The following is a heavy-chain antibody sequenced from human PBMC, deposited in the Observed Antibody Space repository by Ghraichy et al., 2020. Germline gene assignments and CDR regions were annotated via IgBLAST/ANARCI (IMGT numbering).Heavy chain of an antibody. CDR3: ARRSIHHRFATTTKMLRVAYFDY. CDR1: GYSISSGYY. V-gene: IGHV4-38-2*01. CDR2: IYHSGST. Sequence: SETLSLTCAVSGYSISSGYYWGWIRQPPGKGLEWIGSIYHSGSTYYNPSLKSRVTISVDTSKNQFSLKLSSVTAADTAVYYCARRSIHHRFATTTKMLRVAYFDYWGQGTLVTVSS. D-gene: IGHD3-10*01. J-gene: IGHJ4*02.